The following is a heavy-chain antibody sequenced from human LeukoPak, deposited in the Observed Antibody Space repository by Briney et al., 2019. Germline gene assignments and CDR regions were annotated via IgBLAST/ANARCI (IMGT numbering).Heavy chain of an antibody. CDR1: GGSISSTNW. Sequence: PSGTLSLTCGVSGGSISSTNWWTWVRQPPGGGLEWIGEVHLNGRTHYSPSLESRVTMSVDMSENHISLKLTSVTAADTAVYYCARRGYSSGYYYFDYWGQGTLVTVSS. J-gene: IGHJ4*02. CDR3: ARRGYSSGYYYFDY. V-gene: IGHV4-4*02. D-gene: IGHD6-19*01. CDR2: VHLNGRT.